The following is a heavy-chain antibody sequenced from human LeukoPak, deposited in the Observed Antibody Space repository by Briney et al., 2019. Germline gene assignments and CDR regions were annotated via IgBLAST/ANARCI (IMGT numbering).Heavy chain of an antibody. Sequence: SETLSLTCTVSGGSISSYYWSWIRQPPGKGLEWLGYIYYSGSTNYNPSLKSRVTISVDTSKNQFSLKLSSVTAADTAVYYCARGEQAARPGDYYYYMDVWGKGTTVTVSS. V-gene: IGHV4-59*01. J-gene: IGHJ6*03. CDR2: IYYSGST. CDR3: ARGEQAARPGDYYYYMDV. CDR1: GGSISSYY. D-gene: IGHD6-6*01.